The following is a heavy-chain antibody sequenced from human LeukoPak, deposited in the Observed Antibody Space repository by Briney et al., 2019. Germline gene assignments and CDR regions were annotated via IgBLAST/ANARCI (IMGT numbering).Heavy chain of an antibody. CDR2: ISSSGSTI. Sequence: HSGGSLRLSCAASGFTFSSYEMNWVRQAPGKGLAWVSYISSSGSTIYYADSVKGRFTISRDNAKNSLYLQMNSLRAEDTAVYYCARDRASGYDWVVAFDIRGQGTMVTVSS. D-gene: IGHD5-12*01. J-gene: IGHJ3*02. CDR1: GFTFSSYE. V-gene: IGHV3-48*03. CDR3: ARDRASGYDWVVAFDI.